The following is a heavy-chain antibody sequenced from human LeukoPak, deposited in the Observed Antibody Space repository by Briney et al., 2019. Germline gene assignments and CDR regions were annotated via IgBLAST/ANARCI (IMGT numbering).Heavy chain of an antibody. J-gene: IGHJ3*02. CDR2: ISYDGTNK. CDR1: GFTFSNFA. D-gene: IGHD2-15*01. V-gene: IGHV3-30*04. Sequence: GGSLRLSCAASGFTFSNFAMHWVRQAPGKGLEWVAVISYDGTNKYYADSVKGRFITSRDNSKNTLYLQKNSLKAEDTAVYYCARNLDGGHNDGLDIWGQGTMVTVSS. CDR3: ARNLDGGHNDGLDI.